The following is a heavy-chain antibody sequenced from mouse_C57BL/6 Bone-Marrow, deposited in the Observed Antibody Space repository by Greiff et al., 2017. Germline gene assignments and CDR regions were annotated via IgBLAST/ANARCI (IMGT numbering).Heavy chain of an antibody. J-gene: IGHJ2*01. CDR3: ARWIYYGNWVFDY. CDR2: IYPRSGNT. V-gene: IGHV1-81*01. CDR1: GYTFTSYG. Sequence: QVQLQQSGAELARPGASVKLSCKASGYTFTSYGISWVKQRTGQGLEWIGEIYPRSGNTYYNEKFKGKATLTADKSSSTAYMELRSLTCRDTAVYFGARWIYYGNWVFDYWGQGTTLTVSA. D-gene: IGHD2-1*01.